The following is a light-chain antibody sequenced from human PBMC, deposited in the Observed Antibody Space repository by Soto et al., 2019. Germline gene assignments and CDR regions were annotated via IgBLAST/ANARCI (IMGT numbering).Light chain of an antibody. V-gene: IGLV2-11*01. CDR3: CSYAGSYTVV. CDR1: SSDVGNYNY. CDR2: DVG. Sequence: QSALTQPRAVSGSPGQSVTISCTGTSSDVGNYNYVSWYQQHPGKAPKLMIYDVGKRPSGVPDRFSGSKSGNTASLPISGLQAEDEADYYCCSYAGSYTVVFGGGTKVTVL. J-gene: IGLJ2*01.